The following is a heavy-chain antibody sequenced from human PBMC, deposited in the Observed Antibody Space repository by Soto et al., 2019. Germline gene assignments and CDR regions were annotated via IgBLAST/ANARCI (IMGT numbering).Heavy chain of an antibody. CDR1: GGPSSSGDYY. J-gene: IGHJ4*02. V-gene: IGHV4-30-4*08. Sequence: SETLSLTCTVSGGPSSSGDYYWTWIRQHPGKGLEWIGYISNSGSTNYNPSLKSRVTISVDTSKNQFSLKLSSVTAADTAVYYCARLRNYYGSGSYYNDLSNFDYWGQGTLVTVSS. D-gene: IGHD3-10*01. CDR2: ISNSGST. CDR3: ARLRNYYGSGSYYNDLSNFDY.